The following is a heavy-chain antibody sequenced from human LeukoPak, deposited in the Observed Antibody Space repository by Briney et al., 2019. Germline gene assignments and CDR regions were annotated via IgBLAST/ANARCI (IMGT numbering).Heavy chain of an antibody. CDR1: GGSISSYY. D-gene: IGHD4-17*01. V-gene: IGHV4-59*01. CDR3: ARTVRGDYVDY. J-gene: IGHJ4*02. CDR2: FQYSGST. Sequence: SETLSLTCTVSGGSISSYYWSWIRQPPGKGLEWIGYFQYSGSTNYNPSLKSQVTISVDTSKNQFSLKLSSVTTADTAMYYCARTVRGDYVDYWGQGTLVTVSS.